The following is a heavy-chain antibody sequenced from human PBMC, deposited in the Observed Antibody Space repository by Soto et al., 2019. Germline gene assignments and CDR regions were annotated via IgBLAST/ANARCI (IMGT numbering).Heavy chain of an antibody. CDR2: ISGDGGST. V-gene: IGHV3-43*01. CDR3: AKDIAASGWYSLDY. CDR1: GFTFDDYT. J-gene: IGHJ4*02. Sequence: EVQLVESGGVVVQPGGSLRLSCAASGFTFDDYTMHWVRQAPGKGLEWVSLISGDGGSTYYADAVKGRFTISRDNSKNSLYLKMNSLGTEDTALYYCAKDIAASGWYSLDYWGQGTLVTVSS. D-gene: IGHD6-19*01.